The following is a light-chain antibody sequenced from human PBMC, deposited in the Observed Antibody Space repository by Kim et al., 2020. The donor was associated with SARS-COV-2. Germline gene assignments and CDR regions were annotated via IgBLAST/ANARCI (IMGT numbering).Light chain of an antibody. CDR3: NSYSGDSYV. CDR2: DVN. V-gene: IGLV2-14*01. J-gene: IGLJ1*01. CDR1: SRDVGAYDY. Sequence: QSALTQPAAVSGSLGQSITISCTGTSRDVGAYDYVSWYQQHPGKVPKLLIYDVNRWPSGISSRFSGSKSGNTATLTISGLQAVDEADYYCNSYSGDSYVFGTGTKVTVL.